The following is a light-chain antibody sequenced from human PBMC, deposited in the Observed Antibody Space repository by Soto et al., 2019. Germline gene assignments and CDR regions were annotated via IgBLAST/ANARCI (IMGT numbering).Light chain of an antibody. CDR1: QSVSNN. CDR3: QQYNNWPPIT. CDR2: YAS. V-gene: IGKV3-15*01. Sequence: EIMMTQSPATLSVSPGERATLSCRASQSVSNNLAWYQQKPGQAPRLLIYYASTRATGIPVRFSGSGSGTEFTLTISSLQSEDFALYYFQQYNNWPPITFGQGTRLEIK. J-gene: IGKJ5*01.